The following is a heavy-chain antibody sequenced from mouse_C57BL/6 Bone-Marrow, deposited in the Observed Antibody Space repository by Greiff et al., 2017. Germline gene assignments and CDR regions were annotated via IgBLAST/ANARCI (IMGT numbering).Heavy chain of an antibody. CDR1: GYAFTNYL. Sequence: VQLQQSGAELVRPGTSVKVSCKASGYAFTNYLIEWVKQRPGQGLEWIGVINPGSGGTNYNEKFKGKATLTADKSSSTAYMQLSSLTSEDSAVYFCARFSLDYYGSSYYAMDYWGQGTSVTVSS. D-gene: IGHD1-1*01. J-gene: IGHJ4*01. CDR3: ARFSLDYYGSSYYAMDY. CDR2: INPGSGGT. V-gene: IGHV1-54*01.